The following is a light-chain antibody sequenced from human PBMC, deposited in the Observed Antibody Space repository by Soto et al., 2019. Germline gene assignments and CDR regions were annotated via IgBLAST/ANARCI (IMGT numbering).Light chain of an antibody. V-gene: IGKV1-6*01. CDR3: LQDYNYPRT. CDR2: TAS. Sequence: AIQITQSQSALSASVGDRVTITCRASQGITNDLGWYQQKPGKAPEFLIFTASTLQSGVPSRFSGSGSGTDFTLTISILQPEDSATYYGLQDYNYPRTFGQGTKVEIK. CDR1: QGITND. J-gene: IGKJ1*01.